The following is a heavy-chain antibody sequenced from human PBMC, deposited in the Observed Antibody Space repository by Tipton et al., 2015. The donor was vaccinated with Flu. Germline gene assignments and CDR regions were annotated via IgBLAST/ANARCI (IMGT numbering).Heavy chain of an antibody. J-gene: IGHJ4*02. V-gene: IGHV4-38-2*01. CDR3: ARHTGDSVRGVIDY. Sequence: TLSLTCSVSGDSICSGYCWGWVRQPPGKGLDWIGNICHSGNTYYNPSLKSRITISVDRSKNQFSLRLSSVTAADTAVYYCARHTGDSVRGVIDYWGQGTLVTVSS. CDR2: ICHSGNT. D-gene: IGHD3-10*02. CDR1: GDSICSGYC.